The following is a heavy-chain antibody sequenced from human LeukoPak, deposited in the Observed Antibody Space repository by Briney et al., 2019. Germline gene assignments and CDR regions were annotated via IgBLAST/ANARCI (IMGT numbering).Heavy chain of an antibody. D-gene: IGHD1-20*01. Sequence: HAGGSLRLSCAASGFTFSSYTMHWVRQAPGKGLEYVSSISGSGGSTYYANSVKDRFTISRDNSKNTLYLQMGSLRVEDMAVHYCWKGLSGTTSYWGQGILVTVSS. J-gene: IGHJ4*02. CDR2: ISGSGGST. CDR1: GFTFSSYT. CDR3: WKGLSGTTSY. V-gene: IGHV3-64*01.